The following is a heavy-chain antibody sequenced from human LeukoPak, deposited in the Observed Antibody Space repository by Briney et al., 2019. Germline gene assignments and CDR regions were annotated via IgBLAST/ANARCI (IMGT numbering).Heavy chain of an antibody. J-gene: IGHJ4*02. Sequence: GASVKVSCKASGYTFTSYDINWVRQATGQGLEWMGWMNPNSGNTGYAQKFQGRVTMTRNTSISTAYMELSSLRSEDTAVYYCARAQTLRVPVGVGYWGQGTLVTVSS. CDR2: MNPNSGNT. V-gene: IGHV1-8*01. CDR3: ARAQTLRVPVGVGY. D-gene: IGHD3-10*01. CDR1: GYTFTSYD.